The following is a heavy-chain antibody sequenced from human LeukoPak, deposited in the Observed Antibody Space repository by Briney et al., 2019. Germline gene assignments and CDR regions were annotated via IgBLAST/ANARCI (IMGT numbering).Heavy chain of an antibody. Sequence: SSETLSLTCAVYGGSFSGYYWSWIRQPPGKGLEWIGEINHSGSTNYNPSLKSRVTISVDTSKNQFSLKLSSVTAADTAVYYCAREIVVGATDGIDYWGQGTLVTVSS. CDR1: GGSFSGYY. J-gene: IGHJ4*02. D-gene: IGHD1-26*01. CDR2: INHSGST. CDR3: AREIVVGATDGIDY. V-gene: IGHV4-34*01.